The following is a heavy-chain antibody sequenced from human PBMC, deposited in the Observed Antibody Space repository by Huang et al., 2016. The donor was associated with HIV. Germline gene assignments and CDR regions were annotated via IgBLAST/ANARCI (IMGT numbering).Heavy chain of an antibody. D-gene: IGHD5-18*01. CDR1: GFPFNNHA. CDR3: ARAKDTWDAYDI. Sequence: QVQLVESGGGVVQPGRSLRLSCAAAGFPFNNHAMHWVRQAPGKGLDWVAVISNDGRNNYDADAVKGRFTISRDSSKSTLFLHMTSLRTEDTAVYYCARAKDTWDAYDIWGQGTMVIVSS. CDR2: ISNDGRNN. J-gene: IGHJ3*02. V-gene: IGHV3-30*04.